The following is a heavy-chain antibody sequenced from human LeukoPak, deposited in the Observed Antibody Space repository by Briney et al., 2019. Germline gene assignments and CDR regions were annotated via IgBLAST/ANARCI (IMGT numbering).Heavy chain of an antibody. V-gene: IGHV3-33*01. CDR3: ARDLCGGDCYVKYY. CDR1: GFTFSSYG. D-gene: IGHD2-21*02. CDR2: IWYDGSNK. J-gene: IGHJ4*02. Sequence: GSLRLSCAASGFTFSSYGMHWVRQAPGKGLEWVAVIWYDGSNKYYAHSVKGRFTISRDNSKNTLYLQMNSLRAVDTAVYYCARDLCGGDCYVKYYWGQGTLVTVSS.